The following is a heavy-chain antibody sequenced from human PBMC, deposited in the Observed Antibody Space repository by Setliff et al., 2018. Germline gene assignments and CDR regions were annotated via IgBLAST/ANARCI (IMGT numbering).Heavy chain of an antibody. CDR1: GYPFTNYG. CDR3: VREGVDTRSSTDYRYHMDV. D-gene: IGHD5-18*01. V-gene: IGHV1-18*01. Sequence: ASVKVSCKASGYPFTNYGISWVRQAPGQGLEWMGWISTYNGDTNYVQKLQGRVTMTTDTSTSTAYMELSSLTSDDTAVYYCVREGVDTRSSTDYRYHMDVWGQGTTVTVS. CDR2: ISTYNGDT. J-gene: IGHJ6*03.